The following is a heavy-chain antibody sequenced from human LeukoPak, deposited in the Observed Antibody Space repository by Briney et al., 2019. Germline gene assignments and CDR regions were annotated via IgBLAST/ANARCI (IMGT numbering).Heavy chain of an antibody. CDR3: ARGVEPLAANTLAY. V-gene: IGHV3-53*01. CDR1: GFTVITND. J-gene: IGHJ4*02. D-gene: IGHD1-14*01. Sequence: AGGSLRLSCAASGFTVITNDMTWVHQAPRKGLEWVSVLYSDGNTKYADSVQGRFTISRDNSKNTLYLEMNSLSPDDTAVYYCARGVEPLAANTLAYWGQGTLVTVSS. CDR2: LYSDGNT.